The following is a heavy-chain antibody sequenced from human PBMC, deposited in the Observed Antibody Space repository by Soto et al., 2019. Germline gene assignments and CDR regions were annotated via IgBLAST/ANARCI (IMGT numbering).Heavy chain of an antibody. J-gene: IGHJ4*02. CDR2: IKQDGSEK. CDR1: GFTFSSYW. D-gene: IGHD3-10*01. CDR3: ARDFKELWFGARFLDY. Sequence: EVQLVESGGGLVQPGGSLRLSCAASGFTFSSYWMSWVRQAPGKGLGWVANIKQDGSEKYYVDSVKGRFTISRDNAKNSLYLQMNSLRAEDTAVYYCARDFKELWFGARFLDYWGQGTLVTVSS. V-gene: IGHV3-7*01.